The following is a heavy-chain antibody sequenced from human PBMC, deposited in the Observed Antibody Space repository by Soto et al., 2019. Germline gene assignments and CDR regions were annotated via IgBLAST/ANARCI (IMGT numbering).Heavy chain of an antibody. J-gene: IGHJ5*02. CDR1: GFTFSKYS. Sequence: EVQLVESGGGLIQPGGSLRLSCAASGFTFSKYSMNWVRQAPGKGLEWVSYISSSSSSIYYADSLKGRFTVSRDNAKGSLYLQMNSLRDEDTAVYYCARGEGDYVWGSYRWFDPWGQGTLVTVSS. CDR3: ARGEGDYVWGSYRWFDP. D-gene: IGHD3-16*01. CDR2: ISSSSSSI. V-gene: IGHV3-48*02.